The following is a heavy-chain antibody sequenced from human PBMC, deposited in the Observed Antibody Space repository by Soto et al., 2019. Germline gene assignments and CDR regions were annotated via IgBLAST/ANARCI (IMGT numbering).Heavy chain of an antibody. Sequence: GASVKVSCKASGYTFTSYYMHWVRQAPGQGLEWMGIINPSGGSTSYAQKFQGRVTMTRDTSTSTVYMELSSLRSEDTAVYYCAKDLVAATQLFPYYFDYWGQGTLVTVSS. CDR3: AKDLVAATQLFPYYFDY. J-gene: IGHJ4*02. D-gene: IGHD2-15*01. V-gene: IGHV1-46*01. CDR2: INPSGGST. CDR1: GYTFTSYY.